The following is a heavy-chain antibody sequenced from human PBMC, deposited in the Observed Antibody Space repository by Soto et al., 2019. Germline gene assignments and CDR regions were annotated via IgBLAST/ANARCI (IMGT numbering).Heavy chain of an antibody. D-gene: IGHD2-21*02. J-gene: IGHJ1*01. CDR2: IYYSGST. V-gene: IGHV4-31*03. CDR3: ARSGGPNTVVTQEELFQP. CDR1: GGSISSGGYY. Sequence: QVQLQESGPGLVKPSQTLSLTCTVSGGSISSGGYYWSWIRQHPGKGLEWIGYIYYSGSTYYNPSLKSRVTRSEDXXKXQXXLQLDAVTAADTAVYYCARSGGPNTVVTQEELFQPWGQGTLVTVSS.